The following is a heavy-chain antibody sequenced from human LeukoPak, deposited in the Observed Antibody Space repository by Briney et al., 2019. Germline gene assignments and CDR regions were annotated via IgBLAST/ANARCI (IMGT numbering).Heavy chain of an antibody. CDR2: INHSGST. Sequence: KPSETLSLTCAVYGGSFSGYYWSWIRQPPGKGLEWIGEINHSGSTNYNPSLKSRVTMSVDTSKNQFSLKLSSVTAADTAVYYCARGLRENSSQDHDYFDYWGQGTLVTVSS. D-gene: IGHD2/OR15-2a*01. V-gene: IGHV4-34*01. CDR1: GGSFSGYY. J-gene: IGHJ4*02. CDR3: ARGLRENSSQDHDYFDY.